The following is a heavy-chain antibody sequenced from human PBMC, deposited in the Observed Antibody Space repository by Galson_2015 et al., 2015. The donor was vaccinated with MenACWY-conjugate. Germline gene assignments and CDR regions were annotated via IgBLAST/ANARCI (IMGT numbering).Heavy chain of an antibody. CDR2: ISSSSSYI. V-gene: IGHV3-21*01. D-gene: IGHD3-9*01. Sequence: SLRLSCAASGFTFSSYSMNWVRQAPGKGLEWVSSISSSSSYIYYADSVKGRFTISRDNAKNSLYLQMNSLRAEDTAVYYCARYRSDILTGYYQPFDYWAQRTLVTVSS. CDR1: GFTFSSYS. J-gene: IGHJ4*02. CDR3: ARYRSDILTGYYQPFDY.